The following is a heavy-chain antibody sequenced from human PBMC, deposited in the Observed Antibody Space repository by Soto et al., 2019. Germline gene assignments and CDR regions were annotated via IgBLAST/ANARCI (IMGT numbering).Heavy chain of an antibody. D-gene: IGHD3-16*01. CDR2: INTSGIS. Sequence: SETLSLTCIVSGGSLSSNYCSWVRRPAWKGLEWIGRINTSGISSYNPSLKSRVTMSVDTSKNQFSLNLNSVTAADTAIYYCEGDWAYWGRGTLVTVSS. V-gene: IGHV4-4*07. CDR1: GGSLSSNY. J-gene: IGHJ4*02. CDR3: EGDWAY.